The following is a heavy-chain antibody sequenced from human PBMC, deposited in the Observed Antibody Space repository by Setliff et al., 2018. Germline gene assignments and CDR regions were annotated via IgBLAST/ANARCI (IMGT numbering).Heavy chain of an antibody. V-gene: IGHV1-18*01. CDR1: DYKFLSYG. J-gene: IGHJ6*03. D-gene: IGHD3-3*01. Sequence: ASVKVSCKASDYKFLSYGMSWVRQAPGQGFEWMGWISAYTGKTDYAQNFQGRITMTTDTSTSTAYMELRSLRSDDTAIYYCARVSGFLYVDVWGKGTTVTVSS. CDR3: ARVSGFLYVDV. CDR2: ISAYTGKT.